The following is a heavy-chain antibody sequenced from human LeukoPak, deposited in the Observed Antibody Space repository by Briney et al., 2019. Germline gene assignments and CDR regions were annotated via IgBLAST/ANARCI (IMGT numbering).Heavy chain of an antibody. Sequence: SETLSLTCGVSGGSISSGIRWSWVRQPPGKGLEWIGEIHHEGSTKYSPSLKSRVTISVDTSKNQFSLNLSSVTAADTAIYYCARDTGYLGSNYGMDVWGQGTTVTVSS. CDR3: ARDTGYLGSNYGMDV. V-gene: IGHV4/OR15-8*01. CDR2: IHHEGST. CDR1: GGSISSGIR. J-gene: IGHJ6*02. D-gene: IGHD3-22*01.